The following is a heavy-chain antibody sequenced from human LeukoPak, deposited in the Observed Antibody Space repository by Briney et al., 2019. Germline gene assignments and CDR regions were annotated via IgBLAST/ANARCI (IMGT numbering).Heavy chain of an antibody. V-gene: IGHV4-59*12. D-gene: IGHD1-26*01. CDR2: IHYSGSP. Sequence: SETLSLTCTVSGGSNYWSWIRQPPGKGLEWIGYIHYSGSPYYNPSLKSRVTISVDTSKNQFSLKLSSVTAADTAVYYCARESPLLRPPGSWGQGTLVTVSS. CDR3: ARESPLLRPPGS. CDR1: GGSNY. J-gene: IGHJ4*02.